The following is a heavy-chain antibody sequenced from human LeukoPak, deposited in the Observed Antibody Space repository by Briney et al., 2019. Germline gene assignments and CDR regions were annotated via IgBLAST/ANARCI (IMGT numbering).Heavy chain of an antibody. CDR2: INPNSGGT. CDR3: ATSPNPPNYYYMDV. Sequence: ASVKVSCKASGYTFTGYYMHWVRQAPGQGLEWMGWINPNSGGTNYAQKFQGRVTMTRDTSISTAYMELSRLRSDATAVYYCATSPNPPNYYYMDVWGKGTTVTVSS. CDR1: GYTFTGYY. V-gene: IGHV1-2*02. J-gene: IGHJ6*03.